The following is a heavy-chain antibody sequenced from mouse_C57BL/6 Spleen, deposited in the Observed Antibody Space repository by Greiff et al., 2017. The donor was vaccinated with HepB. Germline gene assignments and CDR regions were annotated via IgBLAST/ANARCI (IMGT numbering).Heavy chain of an antibody. CDR1: GYSFTGYY. D-gene: IGHD2-4*01. Sequence: VQLKQSGPELVKPGASVKISCKASGYSFTGYYMNWVKQSPEKSLEWIGEINPSTGGTTYNQKFKAKATLTVDKSSSTAYMQLKSLTSEDSAVYYCARRYDYPYFDYWGQGTTLTVSS. CDR2: INPSTGGT. V-gene: IGHV1-42*01. CDR3: ARRYDYPYFDY. J-gene: IGHJ2*01.